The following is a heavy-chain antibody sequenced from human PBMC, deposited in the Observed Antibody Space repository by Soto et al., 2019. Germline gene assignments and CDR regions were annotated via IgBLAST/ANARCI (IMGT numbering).Heavy chain of an antibody. CDR2: MNPNSGNT. V-gene: IGHV1-8*01. CDR1: VYTFTSSD. D-gene: IGHD5-18*01. Sequence: QLQLVQSGAEVKKPGASVKVYCTASVYTFTSSDINWVRQATGQGLEWMGWMNPNSGNTVYAQKFQGRVTMTRNTNISTAYMELSSLRSEDTAVYYCERERSYGLAYWGQGTVVTVSS. CDR3: ERERSYGLAY. J-gene: IGHJ4*02.